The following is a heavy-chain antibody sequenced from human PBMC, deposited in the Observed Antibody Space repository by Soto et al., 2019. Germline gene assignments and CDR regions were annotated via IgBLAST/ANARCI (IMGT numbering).Heavy chain of an antibody. J-gene: IGHJ5*02. CDR1: GGSISSGVYY. CDR3: ARDQDYGSAPS. CDR2: IYYTGSA. V-gene: IGHV4-31*03. D-gene: IGHD3-10*01. Sequence: SETLSLTCPVSGGSISSGVYYWGWIRQHPGKGLEWIGHIYYTGSAYYNPSLKSRVTISRDTSKNQFSLKLSSVTAADTAVYYCARDQDYGSAPSWGQGTLVTVSS.